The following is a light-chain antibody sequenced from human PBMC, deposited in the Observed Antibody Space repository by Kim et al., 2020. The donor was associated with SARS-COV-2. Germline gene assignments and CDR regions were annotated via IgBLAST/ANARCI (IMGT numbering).Light chain of an antibody. CDR3: GSFGGRHNVV. J-gene: IGLJ2*01. V-gene: IGLV2-8*01. Sequence: GESVANSCTGTSSDGGGYKYGSWDQQHPDRAPKLMIYEVTKRHAGVPDRFSGSKSGNTASLTVSGLQVEDEGDYYCGSFGGRHNVVFGGGTQLTVL. CDR1: SSDGGGYKY. CDR2: EVT.